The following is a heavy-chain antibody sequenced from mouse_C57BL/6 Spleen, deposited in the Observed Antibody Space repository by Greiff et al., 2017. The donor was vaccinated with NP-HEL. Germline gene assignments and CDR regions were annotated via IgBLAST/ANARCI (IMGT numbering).Heavy chain of an antibody. Sequence: DVHLVESEGGLVQPGSSMKLSCTASGFTFSDYYMAWVRQVPEKGLEWVANINYDGSSTYYLDSLKSRFIISRDNAKNILYLQMSSLKSEDTATYYCARAVIYGSYWYFDVWGTGTTVTVSS. CDR2: INYDGSST. CDR3: ARAVIYGSYWYFDV. D-gene: IGHD1-1*01. CDR1: GFTFSDYY. J-gene: IGHJ1*03. V-gene: IGHV5-16*01.